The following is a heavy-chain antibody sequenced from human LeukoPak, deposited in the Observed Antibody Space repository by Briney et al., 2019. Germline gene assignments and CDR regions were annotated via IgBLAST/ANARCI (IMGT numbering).Heavy chain of an antibody. CDR1: GGSISSGDYY. J-gene: IGHJ6*04. V-gene: IGHV4-30-4*01. Sequence: SETLSLTCSVSGGSISSGDYYWSWIRQPPGKGLEWIGYIYYSGSTYYNPSLKSRVTISVDTSKNQFSLKLSSVTAADTAVYYCARVGYSGYDSHYYYGMDVWGKGTTVTVSS. D-gene: IGHD5-12*01. CDR3: ARVGYSGYDSHYYYGMDV. CDR2: IYYSGST.